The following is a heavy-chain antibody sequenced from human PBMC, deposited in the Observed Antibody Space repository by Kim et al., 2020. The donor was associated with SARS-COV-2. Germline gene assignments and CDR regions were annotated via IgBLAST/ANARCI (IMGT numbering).Heavy chain of an antibody. J-gene: IGHJ4*02. D-gene: IGHD3-16*01. Sequence: SVKVSCKASGGTFSSYAISWVRQAPGQGLEWMGRIIPILGIANYAQKFQGRVTITADKSTSTAYMELSSLRSEDTAVYYCARDKGDHGAWDYWGQGTLVTVSS. CDR2: IIPILGIA. CDR3: ARDKGDHGAWDY. V-gene: IGHV1-69*04. CDR1: GGTFSSYA.